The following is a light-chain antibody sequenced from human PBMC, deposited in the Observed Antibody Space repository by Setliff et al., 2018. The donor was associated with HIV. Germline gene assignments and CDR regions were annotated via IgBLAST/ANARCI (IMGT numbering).Light chain of an antibody. CDR1: SSNIGNNY. V-gene: IGLV1-51*01. CDR3: GTWDSSLSAGV. CDR2: DNN. Sequence: QSALTQPPSVSAAPGQKVTISCSGSSSNIGNNYVSWYQHLPGTAPKLLIYDNNKRPSGIPDRFSGSKSGTSATLGITGLQTGDEADYFCGTWDSSLSAGVFGTGTKVTV. J-gene: IGLJ1*01.